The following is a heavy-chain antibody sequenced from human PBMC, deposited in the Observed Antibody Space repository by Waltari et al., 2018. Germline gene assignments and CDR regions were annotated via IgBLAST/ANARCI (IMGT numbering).Heavy chain of an antibody. J-gene: IGHJ4*02. CDR2: IYTSWST. CDR1: GGSISSDY. CDR3: ARGVGTGTAPGSFDY. D-gene: IGHD1-1*01. Sequence: QVQLLESGPGLVKPSETLSLTCTVSGGSISSDYLSWNRQPAGKGLEWIGRIYTSWSTNYNPSLKSRVTMSVDTSKNQFSLKLSSVTAADTAVYYCARGVGTGTAPGSFDYWGQGTLVTVSS. V-gene: IGHV4-4*07.